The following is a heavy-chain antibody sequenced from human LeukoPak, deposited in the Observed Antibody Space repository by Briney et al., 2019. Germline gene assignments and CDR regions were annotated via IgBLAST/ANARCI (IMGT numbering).Heavy chain of an antibody. Sequence: GRSLRLSCAASGFTFSSYGIHWVRQAPGKGLEWVAVISYDGIKKFYADSVKGRFTISRDKSKNTLYLQMNSLRAEDTAVYYCASGYYDVLTGHAYWGQGTLVTVSS. J-gene: IGHJ4*02. CDR1: GFTFSSYG. CDR2: ISYDGIKK. D-gene: IGHD3-9*01. V-gene: IGHV3-30*03. CDR3: ASGYYDVLTGHAY.